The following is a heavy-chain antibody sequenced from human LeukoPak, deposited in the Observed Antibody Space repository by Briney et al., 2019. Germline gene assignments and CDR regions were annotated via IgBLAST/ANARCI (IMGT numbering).Heavy chain of an antibody. J-gene: IGHJ3*02. CDR2: ISAYNGNT. CDR3: ARVWSIAAAEFDAFDI. V-gene: IGHV1-18*01. CDR1: GYTFTSYG. D-gene: IGHD6-6*01. Sequence: ASVKVSCKASGYTFTSYGISWVRQAPGQGLEWMGWISAYNGNTNYAQKLQGRVTMTTDTSTSTAYMELRSLRSDDTAVYYCARVWSIAAAEFDAFDIWGQGTMVTVSS.